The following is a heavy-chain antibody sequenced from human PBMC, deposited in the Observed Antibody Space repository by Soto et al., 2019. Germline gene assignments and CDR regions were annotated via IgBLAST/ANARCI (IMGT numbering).Heavy chain of an antibody. CDR1: GFSFSNYE. CDR2: ISSGGDTI. J-gene: IGHJ4*02. D-gene: IGHD6-13*01. CDR3: ARDRAAGGY. V-gene: IGHV3-48*03. Sequence: GGSLRLSCAASGFSFSNYEMNWVRQAPGKGLKWVAYISSGGDTIHYADSVRGRFTVSRDNARNSLSLQMNTLRVEDTALYYCARDRAAGGYWGQGTLVTVSS.